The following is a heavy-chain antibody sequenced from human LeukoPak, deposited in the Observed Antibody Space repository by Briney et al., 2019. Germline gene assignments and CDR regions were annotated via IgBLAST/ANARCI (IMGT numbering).Heavy chain of an antibody. CDR1: GYTFTSFD. D-gene: IGHD3-10*01. CDR2: MHPNSGNT. V-gene: IGHV1-8*01. Sequence: ASVKVSCTASGYTFTSFDITWVRQATGQGLEWMGWMHPNSGNTGYGQKFQGRVTMTRNTSISTAYMELSSLRSEDTAVYYCARGKRDSIFMVHYYGMDVWGQGTTVTVSS. J-gene: IGHJ6*02. CDR3: ARGKRDSIFMVHYYGMDV.